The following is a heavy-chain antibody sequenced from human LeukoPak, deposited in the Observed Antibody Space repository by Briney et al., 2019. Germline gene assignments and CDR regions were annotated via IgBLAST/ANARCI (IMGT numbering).Heavy chain of an antibody. D-gene: IGHD3-10*01. CDR1: GFTFSSYS. J-gene: IGHJ6*02. CDR3: ARDLTVVRGVHYYGMDV. Sequence: GGSLRLSCAASGFTFSSYSMNWVCQAPGKGLEWVSSISSSSSYIYYADSVKGRFTISRDNAKNSLYLQMNSLRAEDTAVYYCARDLTVVRGVHYYGMDVWGQGTTVTVSS. V-gene: IGHV3-21*01. CDR2: ISSSSSYI.